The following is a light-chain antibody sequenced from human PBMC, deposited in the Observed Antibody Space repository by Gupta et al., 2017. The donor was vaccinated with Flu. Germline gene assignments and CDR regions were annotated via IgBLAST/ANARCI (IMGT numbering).Light chain of an antibody. CDR2: AAA. CDR1: QSVSIN. V-gene: IGKV3-15*01. J-gene: IGKJ1*01. CDR3: QQYNNWPRT. Sequence: EIVMTPSPATLSVSPGERATLSCRASQSVSINLVWYQHKPGQAPRLLIYAAATRATGIPARFSGSGSGTEFTLTISSLQSEDFAVYYCQQYNNWPRTFGQGTKVEIK.